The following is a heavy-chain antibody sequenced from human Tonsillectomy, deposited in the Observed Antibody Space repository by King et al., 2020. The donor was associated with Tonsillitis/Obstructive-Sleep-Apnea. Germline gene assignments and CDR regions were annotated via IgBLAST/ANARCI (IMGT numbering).Heavy chain of an antibody. J-gene: IGHJ3*02. V-gene: IGHV3-33*01. D-gene: IGHD1-26*01. CDR3: ATEEGVGPTGHTFDI. Sequence: VQLLESGGGVVQPGRSLRLACAASGFTLSDYVMHWVRQAPGKGLEWVAVIWSDGSKEFYSDSLKGRFTISRDNSKNTLFLQMNSLRAEDTAIYYCATEEGVGPTGHTFDIWGQGTMVTVSS. CDR1: GFTLSDYV. CDR2: IWSDGSKE.